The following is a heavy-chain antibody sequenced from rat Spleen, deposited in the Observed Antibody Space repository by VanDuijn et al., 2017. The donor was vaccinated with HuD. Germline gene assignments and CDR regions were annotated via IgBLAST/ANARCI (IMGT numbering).Heavy chain of an antibody. CDR1: GFTFSRHG. Sequence: VQLVESGGGLVQPGKSLKLSCSASGFTFSRHGMHWIRQTPGQGLDWVAYISSSSGTVYADAVKGRFTISRDNAKNTLYLQLNSLKSEDTAFYYCARTGAFYGYNYGYWYFDFWGPGTMVTVSS. V-gene: IGHV5-62*01. D-gene: IGHD1-9*01. J-gene: IGHJ1*01. CDR2: ISSSSGT. CDR3: ARTGAFYGYNYGYWYFDF.